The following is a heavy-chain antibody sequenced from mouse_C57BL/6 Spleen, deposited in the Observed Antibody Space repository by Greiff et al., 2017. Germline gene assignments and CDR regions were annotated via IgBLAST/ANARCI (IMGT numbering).Heavy chain of an antibody. J-gene: IGHJ4*01. D-gene: IGHD1-1*01. CDR1: GYTFTSYW. CDR2: IHPNSGST. CDR3: ARDYGSSYYAMDY. Sequence: VQLQQPGAELVKPGASVKLSCKASGYTFTSYWMHWVKQRPGQGLEWIGMIHPNSGSTNYNEKLKSKATLTVDKSSSTAYMQLSSLTSEDSAVNYCARDYGSSYYAMDYWGQGTSVTVSS. V-gene: IGHV1-64*01.